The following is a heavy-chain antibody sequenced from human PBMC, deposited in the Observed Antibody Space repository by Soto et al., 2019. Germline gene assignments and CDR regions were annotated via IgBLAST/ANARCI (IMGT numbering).Heavy chain of an antibody. J-gene: IGHJ6*02. V-gene: IGHV1-69*13. CDR2: IIPIFGTA. CDR3: ARDKGQFGGGDRPLPYYYYGMDV. CDR1: GGTFSSYA. Sequence: GASVKVSCKASGGTFSSYAISWVRQAPGQGLEWMGGIIPIFGTANYAQKFQGRVTITADESTSTAYMELSSLRSEDTAVYYCARDKGQFGGGDRPLPYYYYGMDVWGQGTTVTVS. D-gene: IGHD2-21*02.